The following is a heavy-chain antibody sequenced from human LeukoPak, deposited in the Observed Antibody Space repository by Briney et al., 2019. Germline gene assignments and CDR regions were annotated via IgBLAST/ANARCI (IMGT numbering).Heavy chain of an antibody. J-gene: IGHJ4*02. V-gene: IGHV4-34*01. D-gene: IGHD1-26*01. CDR1: GGSFNGYY. Sequence: SETLSLTCAVYGGSFNGYYWSWIRQPPGKGLEWIGEINHSGSTNYNPSLKSRVTISVDTSKNQFSLKLSSVTAADTAVYYCARGKWELRSEYWGQGTPVTVSS. CDR2: INHSGST. CDR3: ARGKWELRSEY.